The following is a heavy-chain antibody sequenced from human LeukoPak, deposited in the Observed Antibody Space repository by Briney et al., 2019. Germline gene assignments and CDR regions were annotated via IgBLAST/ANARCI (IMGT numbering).Heavy chain of an antibody. CDR1: GFPFSRFW. CDR3: ARDYTTMVRGVMYNWFDP. D-gene: IGHD3-10*01. Sequence: LRLSCAASGFPFSRFWMNWVRQPPGKGLEWIGYIYYSGSTYYNPSLKSRVTISVDTSKNQFSLKLSSVTAADTAVYYCARDYTTMVRGVMYNWFDPWGQGTLVTVSS. CDR2: IYYSGST. J-gene: IGHJ5*02. V-gene: IGHV4-31*02.